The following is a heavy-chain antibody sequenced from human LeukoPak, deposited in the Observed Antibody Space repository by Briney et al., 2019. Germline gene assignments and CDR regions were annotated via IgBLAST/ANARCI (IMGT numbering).Heavy chain of an antibody. CDR2: IYHSGST. D-gene: IGHD3-9*01. V-gene: IGHV4-38-2*01. CDR1: GYSINSGYY. Sequence: SETLSLTCAVSGYSINSGYYWGWIRQPPGKGLEWIGSIYHSGSTYYNPSLKSRVTISVDTSKNQSSLKLSSVTAADTAVYYCARAARDILTGYYRNNWFDPWGQGTLVTVSS. J-gene: IGHJ5*02. CDR3: ARAARDILTGYYRNNWFDP.